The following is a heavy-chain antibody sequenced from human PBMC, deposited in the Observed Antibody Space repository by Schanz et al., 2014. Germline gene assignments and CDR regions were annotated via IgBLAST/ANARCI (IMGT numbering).Heavy chain of an antibody. V-gene: IGHV3-21*01. D-gene: IGHD2-21*02. Sequence: GQLVESGGGVVQPGKSLRLSCATSGFIFRSFGIHWVRQAPGKGLEWVSSISSRSSHIYYADSVKGRFTVSRDNAKNSVYLQMNGLRVEDTAVYYCVRERTNYGGNSYFFDHWGQGTLVTVSS. CDR2: ISSRSSHI. CDR3: VRERTNYGGNSYFFDH. CDR1: GFIFRSFG. J-gene: IGHJ4*02.